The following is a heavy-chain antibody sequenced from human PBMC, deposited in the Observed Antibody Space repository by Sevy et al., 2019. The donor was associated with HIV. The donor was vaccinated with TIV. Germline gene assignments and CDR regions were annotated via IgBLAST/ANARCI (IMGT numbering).Heavy chain of an antibody. CDR3: AGITIFGVVII. Sequence: GGSLRLSCAASGFTFSDYYMSWIRQAPGKGLEWVSYISSSGSTIYYADSVKGRFTNSRDNAKNLLYLQMNSLRAEDTAVYYCAGITIFGVVIIWGQGTLVTVSS. CDR1: GFTFSDYY. J-gene: IGHJ4*02. D-gene: IGHD3-3*01. CDR2: ISSSGSTI. V-gene: IGHV3-11*01.